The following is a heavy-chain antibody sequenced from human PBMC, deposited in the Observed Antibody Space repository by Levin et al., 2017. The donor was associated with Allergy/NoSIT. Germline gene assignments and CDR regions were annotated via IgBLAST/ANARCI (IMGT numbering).Heavy chain of an antibody. J-gene: IGHJ3*01. Sequence: QPGGSLRLSCAASGFAFRSSDMHWVRQAPAKGLEWVTIISSGGNDIKYADSVRGRFTVSRENPRNTVYLQMNSLRAEDTAVYYCVRDLTDTGRRGFDLWGQGTMVTVSS. V-gene: IGHV3-33*01. D-gene: IGHD1-26*01. CDR3: VRDLTDTGRRGFDL. CDR1: GFAFRSSD. CDR2: ISSGGNDI.